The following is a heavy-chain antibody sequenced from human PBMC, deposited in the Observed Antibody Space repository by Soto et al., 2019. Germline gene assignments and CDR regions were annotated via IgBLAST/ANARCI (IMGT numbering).Heavy chain of an antibody. J-gene: IGHJ4*01. CDR3: ARVPLRMASIVVVQYYFVY. CDR2: ISAYNGNT. CDR1: GYTFTSYG. Sequence: WASVKVSCKASGYTFTSYGISWVRQAPGQGLEWMGWISAYNGNTNYAQKLQGRVTMTTDTSTSTAYMELRSLRSDDTAVYYCARVPLRMASIVVVQYYFVYWGQETLVTVSS. V-gene: IGHV1-18*04. D-gene: IGHD3-22*01.